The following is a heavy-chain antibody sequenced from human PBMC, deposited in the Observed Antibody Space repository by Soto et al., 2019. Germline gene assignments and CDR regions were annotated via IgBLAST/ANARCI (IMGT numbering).Heavy chain of an antibody. CDR3: AKGRCSSTSCSRIFDY. Sequence: GGSLRLSCAASGFTFSSYAMSWVRQAPGKGLEWVSAISGSGGSTYYADSVKGRFTISRDNSKNTLYLQMNSLRAEDTAVYYCAKGRCSSTSCSRIFDYWGQGTLVTVSS. V-gene: IGHV3-23*01. J-gene: IGHJ4*02. CDR1: GFTFSSYA. CDR2: ISGSGGST. D-gene: IGHD2-2*01.